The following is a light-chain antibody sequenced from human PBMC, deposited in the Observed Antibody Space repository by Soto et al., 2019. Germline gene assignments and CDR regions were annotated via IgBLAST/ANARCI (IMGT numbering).Light chain of an antibody. Sequence: DIQMTQSPSPLSASVGDRVTITCRASQSISSSLAWYQQKPGKAPRLLIYKASSLENGVPSRFSGSGSGTEFTLTINSLQPDDLATYYCQQYETSSPFTFGQGTKLEI. CDR1: QSISSS. J-gene: IGKJ2*01. V-gene: IGKV1-5*03. CDR3: QQYETSSPFT. CDR2: KAS.